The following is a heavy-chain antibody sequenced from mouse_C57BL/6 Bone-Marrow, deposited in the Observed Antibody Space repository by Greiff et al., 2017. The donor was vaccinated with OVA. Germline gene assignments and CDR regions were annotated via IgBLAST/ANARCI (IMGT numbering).Heavy chain of an antibody. Sequence: KQPGAELVKPGASVKLSCKASGYTFTSYWMHWVKQRPGQGLEWIGMIHPNSGSTNYNEKFKSKATLTVDKSSSTAYMQLSSLTSEDSAVYYCARMDLLWLRRGYWGQGTTLTVSS. CDR3: ARMDLLWLRRGY. CDR1: GYTFTSYW. D-gene: IGHD2-2*01. CDR2: IHPNSGST. J-gene: IGHJ2*01. V-gene: IGHV1-64*01.